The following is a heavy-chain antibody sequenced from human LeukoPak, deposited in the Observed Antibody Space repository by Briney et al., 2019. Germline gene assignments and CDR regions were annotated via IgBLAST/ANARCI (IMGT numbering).Heavy chain of an antibody. CDR3: ARRTLSRFDY. Sequence: SETLSLTCTVSSGSISSHYWSWIRQPPGKGLEWIGYIYYSGSTYYNPSLKSRVTISVDTSKNQFSLKLSSVTAADTAVYYCARRTLSRFDYWGQGTLVTVSS. J-gene: IGHJ4*02. CDR2: IYYSGST. CDR1: SGSISSHY. V-gene: IGHV4-30-4*08.